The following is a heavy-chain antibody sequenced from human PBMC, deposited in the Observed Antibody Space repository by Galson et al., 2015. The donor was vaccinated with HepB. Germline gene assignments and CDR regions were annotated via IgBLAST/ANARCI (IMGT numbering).Heavy chain of an antibody. CDR2: INAGNGNT. CDR3: ARVRVVGATWGENDY. V-gene: IGHV1-3*01. CDR1: GYTFTSYA. Sequence: SVKVSCKASGYTFTSYAMHWVRQAPGQRLEWMGWINAGNGNTKYSQKFQGRVTITRDTSASTAYMELSSLRSEDTAVYYCARVRVVGATWGENDYWGQGTLVTVSS. D-gene: IGHD1-26*01. J-gene: IGHJ4*02.